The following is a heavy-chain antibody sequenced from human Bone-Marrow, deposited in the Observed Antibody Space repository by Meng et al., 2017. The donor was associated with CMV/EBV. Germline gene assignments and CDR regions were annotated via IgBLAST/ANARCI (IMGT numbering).Heavy chain of an antibody. CDR2: INTDGSSA. J-gene: IGHJ4*02. CDR3: ARSKVTHDY. Sequence: GESLKISCAASGFTFTTYWMHWARQAPGKGLVWVSRINTDGSSATYADSVKGRFTISRDNVKNTLYLRMNSLRADDTAVYYCARSKVTHDYWGQGTLVTVSS. CDR1: GFTFTTYW. D-gene: IGHD4-11*01. V-gene: IGHV3-74*01.